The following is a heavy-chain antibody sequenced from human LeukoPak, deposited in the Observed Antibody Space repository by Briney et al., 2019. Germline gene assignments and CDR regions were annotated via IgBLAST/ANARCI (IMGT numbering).Heavy chain of an antibody. Sequence: ASVTVSFKASGYTFGAYYLHWVRQPPAEGLEWMGLINPNTGGTAYAQNFQDRVTMIWDTSFKTAYMELSSLRSDETTVYYFAGAPRSADAFDIWGQGTMVTVSS. D-gene: IGHD1-26*01. J-gene: IGHJ3*02. V-gene: IGHV1-2*02. CDR1: GYTFGAYY. CDR2: INPNTGGT. CDR3: AGAPRSADAFDI.